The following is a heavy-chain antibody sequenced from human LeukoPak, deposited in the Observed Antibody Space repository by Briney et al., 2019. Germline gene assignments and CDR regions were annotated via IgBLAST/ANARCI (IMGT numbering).Heavy chain of an antibody. V-gene: IGHV4-59*01. CDR3: AREGVYSSPFDY. CDR1: GGSISSYY. D-gene: IGHD6-13*01. CDR2: IYYSGST. Sequence: SETLSLTCTVSGGSISSYYWSWIRQPPGKGLEWIGYIYYSGSTNYKPSLKSRVTISVDTSKNQFSLKLSSVTAADTAVYYCAREGVYSSPFDYWGQGTLVTVSS. J-gene: IGHJ4*02.